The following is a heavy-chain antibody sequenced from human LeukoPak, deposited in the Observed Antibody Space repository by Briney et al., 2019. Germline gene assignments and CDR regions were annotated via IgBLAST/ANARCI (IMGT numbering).Heavy chain of an antibody. CDR2: TYYRSKWSN. CDR1: GDSVSSNIAA. CDR3: ARGSYNSVWS. V-gene: IGHV6-1*01. D-gene: IGHD6-19*01. J-gene: IGHJ5*02. Sequence: SQTLSLTCAISGDSVSSNIAAWHWIRQSPSRGLEWLGRTYYRSKWSNDYAVSVQSRTTINPDTSKNQFSLQLNSVTPEDTAVYYCARGSYNSVWSWGQGTLVTVSS.